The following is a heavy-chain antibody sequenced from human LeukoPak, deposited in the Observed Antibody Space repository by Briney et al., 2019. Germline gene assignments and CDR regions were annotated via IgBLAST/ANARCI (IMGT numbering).Heavy chain of an antibody. V-gene: IGHV4-39*06. CDR2: IYYSGST. CDR3: AVGPRYYYYYMDV. J-gene: IGHJ6*03. CDR1: GGSISSSSYY. Sequence: PSETLSLTCTVSGGSISSSSYYWGWVRQPPGKGLEWIGSIYYSGSTYYNPSLKSRVTISVDTSKNQFPLKLSSVTAADTAVYYCAVGPRYYYYYMDVWGKGTTVTVSS.